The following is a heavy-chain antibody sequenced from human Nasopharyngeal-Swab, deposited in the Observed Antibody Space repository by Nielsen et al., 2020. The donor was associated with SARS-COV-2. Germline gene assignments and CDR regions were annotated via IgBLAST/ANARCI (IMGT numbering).Heavy chain of an antibody. CDR1: EGTLSSYA. V-gene: IGHV1-69*01. D-gene: IGHD6-6*01. CDR2: IIPSFGTA. Sequence: ISCKASEGTLSSYALSWVRQAPGQGLHWMGVIIPSFGTADYSQKFQDRVTMTADESTSTAYMELSSLRSENTALHYCARSGYSNSDIDYWGQGTLVTVSS. J-gene: IGHJ4*02. CDR3: ARSGYSNSDIDY.